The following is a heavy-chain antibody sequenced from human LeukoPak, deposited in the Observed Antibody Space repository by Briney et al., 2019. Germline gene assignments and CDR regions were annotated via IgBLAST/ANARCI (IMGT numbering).Heavy chain of an antibody. D-gene: IGHD5-18*01. J-gene: IGHJ4*02. CDR2: IYYSGST. Sequence: PSETLSLTCTVSGGSISSSSYYWGWIRQPPGKGLEWIGSIYYSGSTYYNPSLKSRVTISVDTSKNQLSLKLSSVTAADTAVYYCARVVLGQIQLWFDYWGQGTLVTVSS. V-gene: IGHV4-39*07. CDR1: GGSISSSSYY. CDR3: ARVVLGQIQLWFDY.